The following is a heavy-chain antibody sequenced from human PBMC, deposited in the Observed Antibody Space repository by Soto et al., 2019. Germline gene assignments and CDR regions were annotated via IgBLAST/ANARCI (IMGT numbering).Heavy chain of an antibody. D-gene: IGHD6-13*01. CDR1: GEGFTCHC. V-gene: IGHV1-18*01. Sequence: GAPVELTPDACGEGFTCHCRRSVCQALGKGLEWMGWISAYNGNTKYAQKLQGRVTMTTDTSTSTAYMELRSLRSDDTAVYYCARYIAAAGSNWFAPWGQGTLVTVSS. CDR3: ARYIAAAGSNWFAP. CDR2: ISAYNGNT. J-gene: IGHJ5*02.